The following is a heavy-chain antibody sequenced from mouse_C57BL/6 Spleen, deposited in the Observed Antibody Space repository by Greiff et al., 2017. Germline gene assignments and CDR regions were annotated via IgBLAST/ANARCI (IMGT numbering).Heavy chain of an antibody. CDR3: ARNNYDYDDFDY. Sequence: QVQLQQPGAELVRPGSSVKLSCKASGYTFTSYWMDWVKQRPGQGLEWIGNIYPSDSETQYNQKFKDKATLAVDKSSSTAYMQLRSLTSEDSAVYYCARNNYDYDDFDYWGQGTTLTVSS. CDR2: IYPSDSET. V-gene: IGHV1-61*01. D-gene: IGHD2-4*01. J-gene: IGHJ2*01. CDR1: GYTFTSYW.